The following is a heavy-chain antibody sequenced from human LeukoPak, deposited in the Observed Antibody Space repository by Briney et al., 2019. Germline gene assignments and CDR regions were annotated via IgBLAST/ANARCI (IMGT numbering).Heavy chain of an antibody. CDR1: GFLFSTYG. CDR2: ISNDGTNQ. J-gene: IGHJ4*02. Sequence: GSSLRLSCDASGFLFSTYGMYWVRQAPGRGLEWVAAISNDGTNQNYADSVKGRFTISRDNSKNTLYLQMNSLRAEDTAVYYCAKDRLDGSGSSDYWGQGTLVTVSS. V-gene: IGHV3-30*18. D-gene: IGHD3-10*01. CDR3: AKDRLDGSGSSDY.